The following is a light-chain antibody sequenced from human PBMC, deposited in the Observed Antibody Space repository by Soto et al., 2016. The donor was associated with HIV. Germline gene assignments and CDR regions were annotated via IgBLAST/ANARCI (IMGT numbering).Light chain of an antibody. Sequence: DIQVTQYPSTVSASVGDRVTITCRASQTISDWLAWYQQKPGKAPKLLIYRTSNLDSGVPTRFSGRGSGTEFTLTINNLQPDDFATYYCQQYNSYPWTFGQGTKVEIK. V-gene: IGKV1-5*03. CDR2: RTS. CDR1: QTISDW. J-gene: IGKJ1*01. CDR3: QQYNSYPWT.